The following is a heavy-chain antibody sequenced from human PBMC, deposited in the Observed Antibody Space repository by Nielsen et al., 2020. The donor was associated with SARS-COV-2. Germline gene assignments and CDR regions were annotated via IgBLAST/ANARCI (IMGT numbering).Heavy chain of an antibody. CDR2: ISGSGDST. Sequence: GESLKISCAASGFTFSSYAMSWVRQAPGKGLEWMSAISGSGDSTYYADSVKGRFTISRDNSKNTLYLQMNSLRAEDTAVYYCAKSPPDSVTINWFDPWGQGTLVTVSS. V-gene: IGHV3-23*01. J-gene: IGHJ5*02. CDR3: AKSPPDSVTINWFDP. D-gene: IGHD4-11*01. CDR1: GFTFSSYA.